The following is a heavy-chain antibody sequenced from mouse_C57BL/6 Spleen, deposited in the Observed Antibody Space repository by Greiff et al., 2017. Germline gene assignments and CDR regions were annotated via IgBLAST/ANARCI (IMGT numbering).Heavy chain of an antibody. J-gene: IGHJ4*01. CDR2: ISSGSSTI. CDR1: GFTFSDYG. Sequence: EVQVVESGGGLVKPGGSLKLSCAASGFTFSDYGMHWVRQAPEKGLEWVAYISSGSSTIYYADTVKGRFTISRDNAKNTLFLQMTSLRSEDTAMYYCAVSTMVTTRRTYYAMDYWGQGTSVTVSS. V-gene: IGHV5-17*01. D-gene: IGHD2-2*01. CDR3: AVSTMVTTRRTYYAMDY.